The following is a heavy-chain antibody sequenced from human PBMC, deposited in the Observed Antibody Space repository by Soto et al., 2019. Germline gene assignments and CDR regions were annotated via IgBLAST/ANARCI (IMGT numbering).Heavy chain of an antibody. Sequence: VESLKISCNGSGYSFTSYWISWVRQMPWKGLEWMGRIDPSDSYTNYSPSFQGHVTISADKSISTAYLQWSSLKASDTAMYYCARRLRYFDWLLPDYGMDVWGQGTTVTVSS. CDR3: ARRLRYFDWLLPDYGMDV. J-gene: IGHJ6*02. CDR1: GYSFTSYW. V-gene: IGHV5-10-1*01. D-gene: IGHD3-9*01. CDR2: IDPSDSYT.